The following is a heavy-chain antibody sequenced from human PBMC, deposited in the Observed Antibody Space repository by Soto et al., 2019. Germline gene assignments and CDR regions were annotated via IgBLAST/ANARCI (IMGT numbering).Heavy chain of an antibody. J-gene: IGHJ4*02. D-gene: IGHD3-9*01. V-gene: IGHV2-5*02. CDR3: AHKGPEDWPLDY. Sequence: QITLKESGPTLVRPTQTLTLTCAFSGFSLSTSGVGVGWIRQPPGKALEWLAVIYWDDSKHYSPSLRSRLTITKAPSKTQVVLTMTNMDPMATGTYYCAHKGPEDWPLDYWGQGTLVTVSS. CDR1: GFSLSTSGVG. CDR2: IYWDDSK.